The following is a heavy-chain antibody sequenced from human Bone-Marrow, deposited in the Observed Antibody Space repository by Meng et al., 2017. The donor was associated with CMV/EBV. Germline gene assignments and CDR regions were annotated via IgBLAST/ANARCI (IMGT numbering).Heavy chain of an antibody. J-gene: IGHJ4*02. CDR1: GGTFSSYA. CDR2: INPNSGGT. CDR3: ARVPAAIGRALYYFDY. D-gene: IGHD2-2*02. Sequence: ASVKVSCKASGGTFSSYAISWVRQAPGHGLEWMGWINPNSGGTNYAQKFQGRVTMTRDTSISTAYMELSRLRSDDTAVYYCARVPAAIGRALYYFDYWGQGTLVTVSS. V-gene: IGHV1-2*02.